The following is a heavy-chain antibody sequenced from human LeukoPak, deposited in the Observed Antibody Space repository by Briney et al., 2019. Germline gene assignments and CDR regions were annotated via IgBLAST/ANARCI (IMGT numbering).Heavy chain of an antibody. D-gene: IGHD3-10*01. CDR1: GFTFSSYG. J-gene: IGHJ4*02. Sequence: PGGSLRLSCEASGFTFSSYGMHWVRQAPGKGLERVAGIWNDGNDKYYADSVKGRFIISRDNSKNTLYLQMNSLGAEDTAVYYCARDNSGSYSFVDYWGQGTLVTVSS. V-gene: IGHV3-33*01. CDR2: IWNDGNDK. CDR3: ARDNSGSYSFVDY.